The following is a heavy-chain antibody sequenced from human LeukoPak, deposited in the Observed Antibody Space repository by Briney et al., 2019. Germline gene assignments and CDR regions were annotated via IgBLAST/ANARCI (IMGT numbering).Heavy chain of an antibody. D-gene: IGHD3-16*02. CDR3: ATGGYYDYVWGSYRYDYFDY. J-gene: IGHJ4*02. V-gene: IGHV1-2*02. CDR2: INPCRGGT. Sequence: SVKVSCKASGYTFTGYYMHWVRQAPGQGLEWMGWINPCRGGTNYAQKFQGRVTMTRDTSISTAYMELSRLRSDDTAVYYCATGGYYDYVWGSYRYDYFDYWGQGTLVTVPS. CDR1: GYTFTGYY.